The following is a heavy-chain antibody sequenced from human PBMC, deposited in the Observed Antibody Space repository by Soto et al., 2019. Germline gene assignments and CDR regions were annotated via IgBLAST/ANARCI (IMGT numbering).Heavy chain of an antibody. CDR2: ISSSSSYT. Sequence: SLRLSCAASVFTCSDYYMSWIRQAPGKGLEWVSYISSSSSYTNYADSVKGRFTISRDNAKNSLYLQMNSLRAEDTAVYYCAREPRRGYCSSTSCHRYYGMDVWGQGTTVTVSS. V-gene: IGHV3-11*06. CDR3: AREPRRGYCSSTSCHRYYGMDV. CDR1: VFTCSDYY. D-gene: IGHD2-2*01. J-gene: IGHJ6*02.